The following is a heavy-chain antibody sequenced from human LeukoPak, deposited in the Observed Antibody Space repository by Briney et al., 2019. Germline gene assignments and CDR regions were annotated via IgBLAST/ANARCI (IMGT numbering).Heavy chain of an antibody. CDR2: ISGSGGNT. CDR1: GFTFNIYA. V-gene: IGHV3-23*01. Sequence: GGSLRLSCAASGFTFNIYAMTWVRQAPGKGLEWVSAISGSGGNTYYADSVKGRFTISRDNSKNTLYLQMNSLRADDTAVYYCAKDWSYSSSWYIGHAFDIWGQGTMVTVSS. D-gene: IGHD6-13*01. CDR3: AKDWSYSSSWYIGHAFDI. J-gene: IGHJ3*02.